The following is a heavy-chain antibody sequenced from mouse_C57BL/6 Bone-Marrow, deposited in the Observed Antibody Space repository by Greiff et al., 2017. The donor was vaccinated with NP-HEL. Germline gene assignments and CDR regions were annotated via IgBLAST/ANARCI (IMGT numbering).Heavy chain of an antibody. J-gene: IGHJ2*01. CDR2: IYPGSGST. Sequence: QVQLQQPGAELVKPGASVKMSCKASGYTFTSYWITWVKQRPGQGLEWIGDIYPGSGSTNYNEKFKSKATLTVDTSSSTAYMQLSSLTSEDSAVYYCARSRTTVVARDYFDYWGQGTTLTVSS. D-gene: IGHD1-1*01. V-gene: IGHV1-55*01. CDR1: GYTFTSYW. CDR3: ARSRTTVVARDYFDY.